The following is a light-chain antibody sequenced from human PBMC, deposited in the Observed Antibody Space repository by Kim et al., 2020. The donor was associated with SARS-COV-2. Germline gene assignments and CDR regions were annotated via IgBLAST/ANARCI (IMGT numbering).Light chain of an antibody. CDR3: SSRDSSGDHVV. J-gene: IGLJ3*02. CDR2: GKY. Sequence: ALGQTVRLTCQGDILRKCYATWYQHRPGQAPTLVLYGKYDRPSGIPDRFSGSASGNTASLTITGAQAEDEGDYYCSSRDSSGDHVVFGGGTQLTVL. CDR1: ILRKCY. V-gene: IGLV3-19*01.